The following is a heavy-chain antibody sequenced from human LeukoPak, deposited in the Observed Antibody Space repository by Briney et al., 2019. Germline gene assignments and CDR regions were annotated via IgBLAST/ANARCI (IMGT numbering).Heavy chain of an antibody. Sequence: GGSLRLSCAACGFTFRTYGMHWVRQAPGKGLEWVAVIWSDGSRTYYADSVKVRFTISRDNPENTLYLQRNSLRDEDTAVYYCVRDDDNTGNNLDYWGQGTLVTVSS. V-gene: IGHV3-33*01. CDR1: GFTFRTYG. D-gene: IGHD2-8*02. J-gene: IGHJ4*02. CDR3: VRDDDNTGNNLDY. CDR2: IWSDGSRT.